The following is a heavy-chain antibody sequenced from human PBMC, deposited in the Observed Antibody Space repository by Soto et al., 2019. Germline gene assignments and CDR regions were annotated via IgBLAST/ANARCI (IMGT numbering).Heavy chain of an antibody. J-gene: IGHJ4*02. V-gene: IGHV3-11*01. CDR2: ISSNDITI. D-gene: IGHD3-10*01. CDR3: ARGKFGESLDF. Sequence: PGGSLRLSCAASGFIFSDYSMTWIRQAPGKGLEWVSYISSNDITIYYADSVQGRFTISRDNAKNSLYLQMNSLRAEDTAVYYCARGKFGESLDFWGQGTLVTVSS. CDR1: GFIFSDYS.